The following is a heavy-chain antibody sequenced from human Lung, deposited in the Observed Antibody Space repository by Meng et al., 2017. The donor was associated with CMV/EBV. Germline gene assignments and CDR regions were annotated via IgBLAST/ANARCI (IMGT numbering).Heavy chain of an antibody. CDR3: ARHRYFFDT. CDR2: ITTDSRYI. CDR1: GFTFNSYS. Sequence: GGSXRLSCAASGFTFNSYSMNWVRQAPGKGLEWISSITTDSRYIYYAASVKGRFTISRDNTKDSLYLQMDGLGADDTAVYFCARHRYFFDTWGQGTPATVSS. J-gene: IGHJ4*02. D-gene: IGHD3-9*01. V-gene: IGHV3-21*04.